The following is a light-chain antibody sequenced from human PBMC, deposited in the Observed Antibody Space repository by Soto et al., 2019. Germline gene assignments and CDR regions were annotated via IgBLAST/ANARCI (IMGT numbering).Light chain of an antibody. V-gene: IGKV3-15*01. CDR2: DVS. CDR1: QGVSSN. CDR3: QQYDSSPIT. Sequence: EIVMTQSPATLAVSPGERATLSCRASQGVSSNLAWYQQKPGQAPRLLIYDVSTRASDIPARFSGSGSGTEFTLTISSLQSEDFAVYYCQQYDSSPITFGQGTRLEIK. J-gene: IGKJ5*01.